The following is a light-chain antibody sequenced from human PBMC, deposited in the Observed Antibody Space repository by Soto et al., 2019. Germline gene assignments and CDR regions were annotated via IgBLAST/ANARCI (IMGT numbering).Light chain of an antibody. CDR2: GAS. J-gene: IGKJ4*01. Sequence: EIVMTQSPATLSVCPGEGATLSCRASQSVSSKLAWYQQKPGQAPRLLIYGASTRATSIPARFSGSGSGTEFTLTVSSLQSEDFAIYYCQQYNNWPLTFGGGTKGDIK. CDR3: QQYNNWPLT. V-gene: IGKV3-15*01. CDR1: QSVSSK.